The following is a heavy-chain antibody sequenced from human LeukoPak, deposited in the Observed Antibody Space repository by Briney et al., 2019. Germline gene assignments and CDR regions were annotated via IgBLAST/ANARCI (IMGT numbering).Heavy chain of an antibody. D-gene: IGHD3-22*01. CDR1: GFTFSSYS. CDR3: ARLDSSGLQGAFDI. CDR2: ISSSSSYI. Sequence: GGSLRLSCAASGFTFSSYSMNWVRQAPGKGLEWVSSISSSSSYIYYADSVKGRFTISRDNAKNSLYLQMNSLRAEDTAVYYCARLDSSGLQGAFDIWGQGTMVTVSS. V-gene: IGHV3-21*01. J-gene: IGHJ3*02.